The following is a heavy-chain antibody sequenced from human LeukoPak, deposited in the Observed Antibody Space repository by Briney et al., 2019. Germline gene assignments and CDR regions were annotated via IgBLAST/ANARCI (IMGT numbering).Heavy chain of an antibody. J-gene: IGHJ4*02. Sequence: GGSLRLSCAASGFTVSSNYMSWVRQAPGKGLEWVSGISWNSGSTGYADSVKGRFTISRDNAKNSLYLQMNSLRAEDMALYYCAKDTGSYYDFWSGYSYFDYWGQGTLVTVSS. CDR2: ISWNSGST. V-gene: IGHV3-9*03. D-gene: IGHD3-3*01. CDR3: AKDTGSYYDFWSGYSYFDY. CDR1: GFTVSSNY.